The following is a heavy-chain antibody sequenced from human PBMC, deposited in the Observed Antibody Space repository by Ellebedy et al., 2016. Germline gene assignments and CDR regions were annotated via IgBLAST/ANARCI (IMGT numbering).Heavy chain of an antibody. J-gene: IGHJ4*02. Sequence: GESLKISCAASGFPFNNAWMNWVRQAPGKGLEWVGRIKSKTDGGTTDYAAPVKGRFTVSRDDSKNTLYLQMNSLKTEDTAVYYCTTRGTYYYGSGYLDYWGQGTLVTVSS. V-gene: IGHV3-15*07. CDR1: GFPFNNAW. CDR2: IKSKTDGGTT. CDR3: TTRGTYYYGSGYLDY. D-gene: IGHD3-10*01.